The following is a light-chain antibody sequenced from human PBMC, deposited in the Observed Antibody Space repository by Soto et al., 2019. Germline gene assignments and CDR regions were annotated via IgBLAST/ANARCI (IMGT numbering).Light chain of an antibody. CDR3: QQVNSFPPT. V-gene: IGKV1D-12*01. J-gene: IGKJ5*01. CDR1: QGISTW. Sequence: DIQMTQTASSVSASVGVRVTITCRASQGISTWLAWYQQKPGKAPQLLIYAASSLKSGVPSRFSGSGSGTDFTLTISSLQPEDFATYYCQQVNSFPPTFGQGTRLEIK. CDR2: AAS.